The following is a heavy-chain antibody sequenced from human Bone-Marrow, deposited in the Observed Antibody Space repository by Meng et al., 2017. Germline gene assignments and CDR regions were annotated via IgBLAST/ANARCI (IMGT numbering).Heavy chain of an antibody. D-gene: IGHD3-22*01. CDR3: ARETYYYDRHIDY. V-gene: IGHV4-39*07. CDR2: IYYSGST. CDR1: GGSISSSSYY. J-gene: IGHJ4*02. Sequence: SETLSLTCTVSGGSISSSSYYWGWIRQPPGKGLEWIGSIYYSGSTYYNPSLKSRVTISVDTSKNQFSLKLSSVTAADTAVYYCARETYYYDRHIDYWGQGTLVTVSS.